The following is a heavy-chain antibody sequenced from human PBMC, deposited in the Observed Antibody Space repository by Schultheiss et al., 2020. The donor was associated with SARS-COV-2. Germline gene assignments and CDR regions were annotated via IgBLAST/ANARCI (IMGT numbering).Heavy chain of an antibody. D-gene: IGHD4-11*01. Sequence: ASVKVSCKASGYTFTGYYMHWVRQAPGQGLEWMGRINPNSGGTNYAQKFQGRVTMTRDTSISTAYMELTRLTSDDTALYYCARESASTVTSNFDNWGRGTRVTVSS. V-gene: IGHV1-2*06. CDR3: ARESASTVTSNFDN. CDR1: GYTFTGYY. CDR2: INPNSGGT. J-gene: IGHJ4*02.